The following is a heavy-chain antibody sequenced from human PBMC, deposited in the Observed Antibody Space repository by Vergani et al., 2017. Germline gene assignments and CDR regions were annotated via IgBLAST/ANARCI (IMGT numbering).Heavy chain of an antibody. J-gene: IGHJ6*03. CDR1: GGSLSGYY. CDR3: ARVQELYDFWSGYRVRYYYYMDV. D-gene: IGHD3-3*01. V-gene: IGHV4-59*01. CDR2: VEDSGYF. Sequence: QVQLQESGPGLVRPSETLSLTCTVSGGSLSGYYWNWIRQTPGEGLEWIGYVEDSGYFNYNPSLKTRVSMSSDTSNNQFSLMLSSVTVADTAVYYCARVQELYDFWSGYRVRYYYYMDVWGKGTTVTVSS.